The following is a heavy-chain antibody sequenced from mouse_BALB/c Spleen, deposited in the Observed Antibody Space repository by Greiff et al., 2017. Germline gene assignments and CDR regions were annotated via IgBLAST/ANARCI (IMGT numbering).Heavy chain of an antibody. J-gene: IGHJ2*01. CDR2: IWSGGST. D-gene: IGHD1-2*01. V-gene: IGHV2-2*02. CDR3: ARAFITTAYYFDY. Sequence: VQLQQSGPGLVQPSQSLSITCTVSGFSLTSYGVHWVRQSPGKGLEWLGVIWSGGSTDYNAAFISRLSISKDNSKSQVFFKMNSLQANDTAIYYCARAFITTAYYFDYWGQGTTLTVSS. CDR1: GFSLTSYG.